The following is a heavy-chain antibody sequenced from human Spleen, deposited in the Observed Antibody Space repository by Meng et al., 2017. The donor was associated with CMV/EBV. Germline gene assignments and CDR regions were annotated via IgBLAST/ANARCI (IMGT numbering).Heavy chain of an antibody. J-gene: IGHJ4*02. D-gene: IGHD3-16*01. Sequence: GGSLRLSCAASGFTFSISGMHWVRQAPGKGLEWVAFMRSDGSDKCFADSVKGRFTISRDNSKNTLFLQMNSLRAEDTAIYYCVRDGGRLDFDYWGQGTLVTVSS. CDR1: GFTFSISG. CDR2: MRSDGSDK. V-gene: IGHV3-30*02. CDR3: VRDGGRLDFDY.